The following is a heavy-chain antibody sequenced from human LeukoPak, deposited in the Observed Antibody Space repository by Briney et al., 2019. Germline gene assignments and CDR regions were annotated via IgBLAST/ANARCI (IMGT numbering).Heavy chain of an antibody. J-gene: IGHJ6*02. D-gene: IGHD3-16*01. CDR3: AKNGGPHGMDV. CDR1: GFTFSSYA. V-gene: IGHV3-30-3*02. CDR2: ISYDGSNK. Sequence: PGGSLRLSCAASGFTFSSYAMHWVRQAPGKGLEWVAVISYDGSNKYYADSVKGRFTISRDNSKNTLYLQMNSLRAEDTAVYYCAKNGGPHGMDVWGQGTTVTVSS.